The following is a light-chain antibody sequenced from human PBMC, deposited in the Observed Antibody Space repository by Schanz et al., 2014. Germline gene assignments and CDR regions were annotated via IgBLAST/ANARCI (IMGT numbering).Light chain of an antibody. CDR1: QSVSYSSSNKNY. CDR3: QQYNNWPPWT. J-gene: IGKJ1*01. Sequence: DIVLTQSPDSLAVSLGERATIDCKSSQSVSYSSSNKNYLPYYHQKAGQPPKLLIYWASTRESGVPDRFSGSGSGTDFTLTISSLQAEDVAVYYCQQYNNWPPWTFGQGTKVEIK. CDR2: WAS. V-gene: IGKV4-1*01.